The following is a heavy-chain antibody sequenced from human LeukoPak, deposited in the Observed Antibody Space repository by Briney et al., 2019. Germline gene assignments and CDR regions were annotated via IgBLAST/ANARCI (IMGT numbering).Heavy chain of an antibody. Sequence: SETLSLTCAVYGGSLSGYYWSWIRQPPGKGLEWIGEINHSGSTNYNPSLKSRVTISVDTSKNQFSLKLSSVTAADTAVYYCARGPTVTTWFDPWGQGTLVTVSS. CDR3: ARGPTVTTWFDP. CDR2: INHSGST. V-gene: IGHV4-34*01. J-gene: IGHJ5*02. CDR1: GGSLSGYY. D-gene: IGHD4-17*01.